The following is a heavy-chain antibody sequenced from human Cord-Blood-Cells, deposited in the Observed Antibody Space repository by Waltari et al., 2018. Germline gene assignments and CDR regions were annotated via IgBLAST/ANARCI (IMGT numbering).Heavy chain of an antibody. J-gene: IGHJ4*02. CDR3: AKDRRIAAAGTTADY. CDR1: GFTFDDYA. V-gene: IGHV3-9*01. CDR2: ISWNSGSI. D-gene: IGHD6-13*01. Sequence: EVQLVESGGGLVQPGRSLRLSCAASGFTFDDYAIHWLRQAPGKGLEWVSGISWNSGSIGYADSVKGRFTISRDNAKNSLYLQMNSLRAEDTALYYCAKDRRIAAAGTTADYWGQGTLVTVSS.